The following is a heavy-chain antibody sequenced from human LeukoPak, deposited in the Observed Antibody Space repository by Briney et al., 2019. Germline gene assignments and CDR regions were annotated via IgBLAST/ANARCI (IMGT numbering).Heavy chain of an antibody. D-gene: IGHD3-10*01. CDR1: GGSFSGYY. CDR3: ASTGSYSGRFDY. Sequence: PSETLSLTCAVYGGSFSGYYWSRIRQPPGKGLEWIGEINHSGSTNYNPSLKSRVTISVDTSKNQFSLKLSSVTAADTAVYYCASTGSYSGRFDYWGQGTLVTVSS. J-gene: IGHJ4*02. V-gene: IGHV4-34*01. CDR2: INHSGST.